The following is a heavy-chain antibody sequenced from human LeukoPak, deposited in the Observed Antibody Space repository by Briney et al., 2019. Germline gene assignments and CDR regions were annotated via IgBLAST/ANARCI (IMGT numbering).Heavy chain of an antibody. Sequence: GGSLRLSRAASGFTLSNYWMHWVRQAPGKGLVWVSRINSDGSSTNYADSVKGRFNISRDNDKNTLYLQMNSLRAEDTAVYYCARDGGKDDYGDYWGQGTLVTVSS. CDR1: GFTLSNYW. J-gene: IGHJ4*02. V-gene: IGHV3-74*01. CDR2: INSDGSST. CDR3: ARDGGKDDYGDY. D-gene: IGHD3-3*01.